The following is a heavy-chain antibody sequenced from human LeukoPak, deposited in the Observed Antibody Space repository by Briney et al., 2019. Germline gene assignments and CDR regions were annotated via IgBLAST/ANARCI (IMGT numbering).Heavy chain of an antibody. CDR3: ARDTGLVRTKSLYYFDY. D-gene: IGHD3-10*01. CDR2: ISSSSIYI. CDR1: GFTFSSYS. Sequence: GGSLRLSCAASGFTFSSYSMNWVRQAPGKGLEWVSSISSSSIYIYYADPVKGRFTISRDNAKNSLYLQMNSLRAEDTAVYYCARDTGLVRTKSLYYFDYWGQGTLVTVSS. V-gene: IGHV3-21*01. J-gene: IGHJ4*02.